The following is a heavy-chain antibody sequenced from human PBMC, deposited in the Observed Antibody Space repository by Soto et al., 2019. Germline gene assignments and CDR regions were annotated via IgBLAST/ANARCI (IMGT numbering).Heavy chain of an antibody. Sequence: SGPTLVNPTQTLTLTFTVSAFSLSTSVVGMGWIRQPPGKALEWLALIYGDDDKRYSTSLKTRLTISKDTSKNQVVLTMTNMDPVDTATYYCARIRNGDAPHFDYWGQGTPVTVSS. J-gene: IGHJ4*02. CDR3: ARIRNGDAPHFDY. CDR2: IYGDDDK. CDR1: AFSLSTSVVG. V-gene: IGHV2-5*02. D-gene: IGHD5-18*01.